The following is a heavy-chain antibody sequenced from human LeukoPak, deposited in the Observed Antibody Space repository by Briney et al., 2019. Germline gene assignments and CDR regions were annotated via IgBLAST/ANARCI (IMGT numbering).Heavy chain of an antibody. CDR1: GFNFGTYA. D-gene: IGHD6-19*01. Sequence: GGSLRLSCAASGFNFGTYAMTWVRQAPGKGLEWVSAISSSGGNTYYADPVQGRFTISRDNSKNTLYLQMDSLRAEDTAIYYCAETLSSGWYPQTDYWGQGSLVTVSS. CDR2: ISSSGGNT. CDR3: AETLSSGWYPQTDY. J-gene: IGHJ4*02. V-gene: IGHV3-23*01.